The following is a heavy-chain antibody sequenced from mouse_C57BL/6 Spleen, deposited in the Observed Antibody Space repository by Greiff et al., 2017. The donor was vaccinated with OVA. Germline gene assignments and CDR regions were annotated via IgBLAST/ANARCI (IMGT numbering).Heavy chain of an antibody. J-gene: IGHJ3*01. V-gene: IGHV5-4*01. CDR2: ISDGGSYT. CDR3: ARDPSYDCQGLAY. D-gene: IGHD2-4*01. CDR1: GFTFSSYA. Sequence: DVMLVESGGGLVKPGGSLKLSCAASGFTFSSYAMSWVRQTPEKRLEWVATISDGGSYTYYPDNVKGRFTISRDNAKNNLYLQMSHLKSEDTAMYYCARDPSYDCQGLAYWGQGTLVTVSA.